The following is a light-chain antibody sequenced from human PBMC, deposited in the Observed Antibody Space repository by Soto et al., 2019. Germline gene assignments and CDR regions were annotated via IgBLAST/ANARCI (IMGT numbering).Light chain of an antibody. CDR2: EVS. CDR3: SSYTSNSTPYV. V-gene: IGLV2-14*01. Sequence: QSVLTQPASVSGSPGQSITISCTGTSSDVGGYNYVSWYQQHPGKAPKLMIYEVSNRPSGVSNRFSGSKSGNTASLTISGLQAEDDADYYCSSYTSNSTPYVFGTGTKLTVL. J-gene: IGLJ1*01. CDR1: SSDVGGYNY.